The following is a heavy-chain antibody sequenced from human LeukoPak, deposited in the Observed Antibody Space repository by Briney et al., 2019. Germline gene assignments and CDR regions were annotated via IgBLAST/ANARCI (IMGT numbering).Heavy chain of an antibody. Sequence: GGSLRLSCAASGLTVSSYSMNWVRQAPGKGLEWVSYISSSSSTIYYADSVKGRFTISRDNAKNSLYLQMNSLRAEDTAVYYCARGERVTASLDAFDIWGQGTTVTISS. D-gene: IGHD2-21*02. J-gene: IGHJ3*02. CDR3: ARGERVTASLDAFDI. CDR1: GLTVSSYS. V-gene: IGHV3-48*01. CDR2: ISSSSSTI.